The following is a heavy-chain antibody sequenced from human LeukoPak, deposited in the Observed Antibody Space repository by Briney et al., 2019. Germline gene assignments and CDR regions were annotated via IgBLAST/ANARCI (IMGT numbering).Heavy chain of an antibody. V-gene: IGHV1-2*04. CDR1: GYTFTGYY. CDR2: INPNSGGT. D-gene: IGHD2-2*01. CDR3: ARSAPTSYCSSTSCYEGWFDP. Sequence: ASVKVSCKASGYTFTGYYMHWVRQAPGQGLELMGWINPNSGGTNYAQKFQGWVTMTRDTSISTAYMELSRLRSDDTAVYYCARSAPTSYCSSTSCYEGWFDPWGQGTLVTVSS. J-gene: IGHJ5*02.